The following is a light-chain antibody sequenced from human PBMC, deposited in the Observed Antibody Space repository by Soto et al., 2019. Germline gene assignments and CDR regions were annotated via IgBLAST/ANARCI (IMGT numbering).Light chain of an antibody. CDR3: QQGHSTPYT. CDR1: QNIRTY. J-gene: IGKJ2*01. CDR2: SAS. Sequence: DSQMTQSPSSLSASVGDSVTITCRASQNIRTYLNWYQQKPGRAPKLLIHSASALPSGVPSRFSGSGSGTEFTLTMSGLQPEDFATYYCQQGHSTPYTFGQGTKVDIK. V-gene: IGKV1-39*01.